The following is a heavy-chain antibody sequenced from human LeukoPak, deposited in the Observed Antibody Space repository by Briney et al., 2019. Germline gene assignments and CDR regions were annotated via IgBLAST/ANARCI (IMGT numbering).Heavy chain of an antibody. V-gene: IGHV4-31*03. J-gene: IGHJ4*02. D-gene: IGHD1-26*01. CDR1: GVSISSGDPN. CDR2: ISNTGSP. CDR3: ARGPWELDF. Sequence: PSETLSLTCTVSGVSISSGDPNWSWIRQHPGKGLEWVGYISNTGSPDYNPSLRSRLTISVDTSQNQFSLRLNSVTAADTAVYFCARGPWELDFWGQGILVTVSS.